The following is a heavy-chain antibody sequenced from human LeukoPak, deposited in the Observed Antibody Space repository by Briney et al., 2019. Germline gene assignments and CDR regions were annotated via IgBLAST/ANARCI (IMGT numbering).Heavy chain of an antibody. D-gene: IGHD3-22*01. Sequence: GASVKVSCKASGYTFTGYYMHWVRQAPGQGLEWMGWINPNSGGTNYAQKFQGRVTMTRDTSISTAYMELNRLRSDDTAVYYCSSTVGNHYYDSSGYTLGRYAFDIWGQGTMVTVSS. V-gene: IGHV1-2*02. CDR3: SSTVGNHYYDSSGYTLGRYAFDI. CDR2: INPNSGGT. CDR1: GYTFTGYY. J-gene: IGHJ3*02.